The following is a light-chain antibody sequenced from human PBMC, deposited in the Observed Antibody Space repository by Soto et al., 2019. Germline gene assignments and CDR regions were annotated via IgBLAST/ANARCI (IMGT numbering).Light chain of an antibody. J-gene: IGLJ3*02. CDR2: EVT. CDR1: SSDVGGYNY. V-gene: IGLV2-8*01. Sequence: QSALTQPPSASGSPGQSVTISCTGTSSDVGGYNYVSWYQQYPGRAPQLMIDEVTKRPSGVPDRFSGSKSGNTASLTVSGLQAEDEADYYCSSYAASNNFYFVFGGGTKLTVL. CDR3: SSYAASNNFYFV.